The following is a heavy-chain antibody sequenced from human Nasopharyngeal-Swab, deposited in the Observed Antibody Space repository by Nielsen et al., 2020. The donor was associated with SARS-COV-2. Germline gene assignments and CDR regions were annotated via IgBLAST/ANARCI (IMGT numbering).Heavy chain of an antibody. CDR2: IYPGDSDT. D-gene: IGHD4-23*01. Sequence: GSLRLSCKGSGYSFTSYWIGWGRQMPGKGLEWMWIIYPGDSDTRYSHSFQGQVTISADKSISTAYLQSSSLKASDTALYYCARSHDYGGNWFYWGQGTLVTVSS. J-gene: IGHJ4*02. CDR1: GYSFTSYW. CDR3: ARSHDYGGNWFY. V-gene: IGHV5-51*01.